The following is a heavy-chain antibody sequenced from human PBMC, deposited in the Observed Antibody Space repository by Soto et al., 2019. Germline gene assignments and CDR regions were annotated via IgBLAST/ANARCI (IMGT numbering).Heavy chain of an antibody. D-gene: IGHD6-13*01. J-gene: IGHJ4*02. V-gene: IGHV3-74*01. Sequence: PGGSLRLSSAGSGFTFNLYWMHSVRQVPGKGPVWVARIYNDGTYADYADSVKGRFTISRDNAKDTLYLQMNDLRAEDSALYHCTRGPRATSAGTSAHWGQGTLVTVSS. CDR1: GFTFNLYW. CDR3: TRGPRATSAGTSAH. CDR2: IYNDGTYA.